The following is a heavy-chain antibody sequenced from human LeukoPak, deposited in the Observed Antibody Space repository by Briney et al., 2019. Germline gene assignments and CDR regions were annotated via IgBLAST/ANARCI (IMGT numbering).Heavy chain of an antibody. D-gene: IGHD3-3*01. V-gene: IGHV1-46*01. Sequence: ASVKVSCKASGYTFTSYYMHWVRQAPGQGLEWMGIINPSGGSTSYAQKFQGRVTMTRDTSTSTVYMELSSLRSEDTAVYYCARGPNLEQTKTRIFWFDPWGQGTLVTVSS. J-gene: IGHJ5*02. CDR1: GYTFTSYY. CDR2: INPSGGST. CDR3: ARGPNLEQTKTRIFWFDP.